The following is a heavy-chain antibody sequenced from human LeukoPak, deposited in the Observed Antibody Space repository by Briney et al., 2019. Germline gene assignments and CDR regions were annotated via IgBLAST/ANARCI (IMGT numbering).Heavy chain of an antibody. CDR2: ISTTGGST. V-gene: IGHV3-64D*06. J-gene: IGHJ4*02. Sequence: GGSLRLSCSASGFIFSNYSMHWVRQSPGKGPEYVSAISTTGGSTYSADSVKGRFAISRDNSKNTLYLQMSSLTIEDTAVYYCVKGWIKAVGNFGWGQGSLVTVSS. CDR1: GFIFSNYS. CDR3: VKGWIKAVGNFG. D-gene: IGHD5-12*01.